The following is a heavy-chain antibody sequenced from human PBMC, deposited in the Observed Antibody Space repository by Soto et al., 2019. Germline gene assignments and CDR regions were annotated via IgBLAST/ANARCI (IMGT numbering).Heavy chain of an antibody. CDR1: GGSVSSGSYY. J-gene: IGHJ4*02. CDR2: IYYSGST. V-gene: IGHV4-61*01. D-gene: IGHD1-26*01. CDR3: ARFSLVGAGIDY. Sequence: QVQLQESGPGLVKPSETLSLTCTVSGGSVSSGSYYWSWIRQPPGKGLEWIGYIYYSGSTNYYPSRKSRVPIAAATSKNQFSLKLSSVTAADTAVYYCARFSLVGAGIDYWGQGALVTVSS.